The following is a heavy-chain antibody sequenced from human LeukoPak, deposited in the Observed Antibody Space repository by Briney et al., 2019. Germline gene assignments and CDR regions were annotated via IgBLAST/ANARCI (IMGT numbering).Heavy chain of an antibody. V-gene: IGHV1-2*02. CDR2: INPNSGGT. CDR1: GYTFTGYY. CDR3: ARRLSAYDILTGYYGSGLDV. D-gene: IGHD3-9*01. Sequence: ASVKVSCKASGYTFTGYYMHWVRQAPGQGLEWMGWINPNSGGTNYAQKLQGRVTMTRDTSISTAYMELSRLRSDDTAVYYCARRLSAYDILTGYYGSGLDVWGQGTTVTVSS. J-gene: IGHJ6*02.